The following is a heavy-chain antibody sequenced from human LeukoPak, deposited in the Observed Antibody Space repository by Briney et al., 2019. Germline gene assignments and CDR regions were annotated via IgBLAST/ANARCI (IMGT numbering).Heavy chain of an antibody. CDR2: IWYDDSKK. Sequence: PGSSLRLSCAASGFTFSNYGFHWVRQAPDKGLEWVAVIWYDDSKKYYADSVKGRFTFSRDNSKNTLYLQMNSLRVEDTAVYYCARDDYSNNNYYWWLDPRGQGTLVTVSS. J-gene: IGHJ5*02. V-gene: IGHV3-33*01. CDR3: ARDDYSNNNYYWWLDP. CDR1: GFTFSNYG. D-gene: IGHD2-2*01.